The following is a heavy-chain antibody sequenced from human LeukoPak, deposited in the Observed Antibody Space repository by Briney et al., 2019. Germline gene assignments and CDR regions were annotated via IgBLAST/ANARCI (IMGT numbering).Heavy chain of an antibody. D-gene: IGHD2-15*01. CDR3: ARDANWRYCSGGSCLGRFDP. CDR1: GFTFSDYY. J-gene: IGHJ5*02. V-gene: IGHV3-11*04. CDR2: ISSSGSTI. Sequence: GSLRLSCAASGFTFSDYYMSWIRQAPGKGLEWVSYISSSGSTIYYADSVKGRFTISRDNAKNSLYLQMNSLRAEDTAVYYCARDANWRYCSGGSCLGRFDPWGQGTLVTVSS.